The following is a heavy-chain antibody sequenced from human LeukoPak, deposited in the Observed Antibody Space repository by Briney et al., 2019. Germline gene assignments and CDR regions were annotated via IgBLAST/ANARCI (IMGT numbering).Heavy chain of an antibody. D-gene: IGHD6-6*01. CDR2: IYPGDSNN. Sequence: EEPLKISCQGSGYIFSTYWIGWVRQMPGKGLEWMGVIYPGDSNNSPTPSFQGQVTISADESIYTAYLQWRSLKASDTAMYYCATLYDSSSKPSPYWGQGTLVTVSS. CDR1: GYIFSTYW. J-gene: IGHJ4*02. V-gene: IGHV5-51*01. CDR3: ATLYDSSSKPSPY.